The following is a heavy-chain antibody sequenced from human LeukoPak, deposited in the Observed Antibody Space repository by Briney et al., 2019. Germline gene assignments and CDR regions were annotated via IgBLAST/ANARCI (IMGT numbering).Heavy chain of an antibody. CDR3: ARDPRGIATAGTPEY. D-gene: IGHD6-13*01. Sequence: SVKVSCKASGGTFSSYAISWVRQAPGQGLEWMGRIIPILGIANYAQKFQGRVTITADKSTSTAYMELSSLRSEDTAVYYCARDPRGIATAGTPEYWGQGTLVTVSS. CDR1: GGTFSSYA. V-gene: IGHV1-69*04. J-gene: IGHJ4*02. CDR2: IIPILGIA.